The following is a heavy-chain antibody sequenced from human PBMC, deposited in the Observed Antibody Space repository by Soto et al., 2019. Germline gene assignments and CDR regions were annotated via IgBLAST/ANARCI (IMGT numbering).Heavy chain of an antibody. J-gene: IGHJ4*02. CDR3: ARENGDYVNDC. Sequence: QVQLVESGGGVVQPGRSLRLSCAASGFTFSTYGMHWVRQAPGKGLEWVAGIWYDGSNRYYADSVRGRFTISRDNSKNTLYLQMNSLRAEDTAVYYCARENGDYVNDCWGQGTLVTVSS. V-gene: IGHV3-33*01. CDR1: GFTFSTYG. D-gene: IGHD4-17*01. CDR2: IWYDGSNR.